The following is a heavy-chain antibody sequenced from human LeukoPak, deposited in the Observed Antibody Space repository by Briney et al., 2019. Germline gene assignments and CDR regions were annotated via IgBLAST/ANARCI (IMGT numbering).Heavy chain of an antibody. J-gene: IGHJ4*02. V-gene: IGHV4-59*01. CDR1: GGSFSDYY. CDR2: IYYTGST. CDR3: ASRKLGNDY. D-gene: IGHD7-27*01. Sequence: SETLSLTCTISGGSFSDYYWSWIRQSPGKGLEWIGYIYYTGSTTYNPPLKSRVTISADTSKNQFSLKLSSVTAADTAVYYCASRKLGNDYWGQGTLVTVSS.